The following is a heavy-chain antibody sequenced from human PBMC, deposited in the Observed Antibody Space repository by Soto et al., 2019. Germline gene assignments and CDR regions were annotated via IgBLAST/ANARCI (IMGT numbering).Heavy chain of an antibody. D-gene: IGHD2-2*02. Sequence: PGGSLRLSCTASGFTFSDYAMSWVRQPPGKXLEWVSVISAGGSTYYADSVKGRFTVSRANSKNTLYLQMNSLRAEDTAVYYCANVPSWWSSTSCYTDGFDYWGQGTLVTVSS. J-gene: IGHJ4*02. V-gene: IGHV3-23*01. CDR1: GFTFSDYA. CDR3: ANVPSWWSSTSCYTDGFDY. CDR2: ISAGGST.